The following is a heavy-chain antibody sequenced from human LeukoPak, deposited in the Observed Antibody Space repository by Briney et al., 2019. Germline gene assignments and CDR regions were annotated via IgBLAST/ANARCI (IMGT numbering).Heavy chain of an antibody. D-gene: IGHD5-12*01. V-gene: IGHV4-61*02. CDR3: ARETLGYSGYDAGFDY. CDR2: IYTSGST. Sequence: SETLSLTCTVSGYSISSGYYWGWIRQPAGKGLEWIGRIYTSGSTNYNPSLKSRVTISVDTSKNQFSLKLSSVTAADTAVYYCARETLGYSGYDAGFDYWGQGTLVTVSS. CDR1: GYSISSGYY. J-gene: IGHJ4*02.